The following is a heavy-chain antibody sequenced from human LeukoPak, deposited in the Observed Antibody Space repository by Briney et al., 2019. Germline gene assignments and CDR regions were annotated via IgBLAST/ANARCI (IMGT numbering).Heavy chain of an antibody. J-gene: IGHJ6*04. CDR1: GGSISSGGYY. Sequence: SQTLSLTCTVSGGSISSGGYYWSWIRQHPGKGLEWIGYIYYSGSTYYNPSLKSRVTISVDTSKNQFSLKLSSVTAADTAVYYCARESGVIHYYYGMDVWGKGTTVTVSS. V-gene: IGHV4-31*03. CDR3: ARESGVIHYYYGMDV. D-gene: IGHD2-21*01. CDR2: IYYSGST.